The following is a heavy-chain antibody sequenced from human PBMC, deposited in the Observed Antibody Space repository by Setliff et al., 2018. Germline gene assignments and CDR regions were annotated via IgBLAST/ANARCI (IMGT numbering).Heavy chain of an antibody. D-gene: IGHD5-12*01. V-gene: IGHV4-38-2*01. CDR3: ARLGGDSYNSGYLYYFDF. CDR1: GYSMSSGYY. CDR2: INHSGST. Sequence: SETLSLTCAVSGYSMSSGYYWGWIRQPPGKGLEWIGSINHSGSTYYNPSLKGRVSISVDTSNNQFSLKLNSVTAADTAVYFCARLGGDSYNSGYLYYFDFWGHGALVTVSS. J-gene: IGHJ4*01.